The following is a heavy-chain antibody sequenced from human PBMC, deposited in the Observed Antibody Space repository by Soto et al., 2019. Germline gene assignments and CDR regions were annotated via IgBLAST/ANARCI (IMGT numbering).Heavy chain of an antibody. D-gene: IGHD3-22*01. CDR1: SSSSYY. J-gene: IGHJ4*02. Sequence: SSSSYYWGWIRQPPGKGLEWIGSIYYSVSTYYNPSLKSRVTISVDTSKNLFSLKLSSVTAADTAVYFCARRGYYYDSSGYPSVWYWGQGTLVTVSS. V-gene: IGHV4-39*01. CDR2: IYYSVST. CDR3: ARRGYYYDSSGYPSVWY.